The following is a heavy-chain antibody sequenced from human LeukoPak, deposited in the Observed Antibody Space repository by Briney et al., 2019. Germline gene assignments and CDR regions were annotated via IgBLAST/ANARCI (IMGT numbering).Heavy chain of an antibody. CDR3: AKDIYDILTGYHDY. J-gene: IGHJ4*02. V-gene: IGHV3-9*01. D-gene: IGHD3-9*01. CDR2: ISWNSGSI. CDR1: GFTFDDYA. Sequence: GGSLRLSCAASGFTFDDYAMHWVRQAPGKGLEWVSGISWNSGSIGYADSVKGRFTISRDNAKNSLYLQMNSLRAEDTALYYCAKDIYDILTGYHDYWGQGTLVTVSS.